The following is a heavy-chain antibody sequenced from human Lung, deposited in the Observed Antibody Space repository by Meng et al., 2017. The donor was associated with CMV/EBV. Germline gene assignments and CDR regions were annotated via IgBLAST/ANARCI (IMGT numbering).Heavy chain of an antibody. CDR3: ATVGYCDGADCYIGLSDP. CDR2: IHESGNT. J-gene: IGHJ5*02. Sequence: GSLRLXXTASGASISDFYWSWIRQPPGKGLEWIGYIHESGNTKYNPSLTSRVTMSIDTSENQFSLRLNSVTAADTAIYYCATVGYCDGADCYIGLSDPWGQGTXVTVSS. V-gene: IGHV4-59*01. CDR1: GASISDFY. D-gene: IGHD2-21*02.